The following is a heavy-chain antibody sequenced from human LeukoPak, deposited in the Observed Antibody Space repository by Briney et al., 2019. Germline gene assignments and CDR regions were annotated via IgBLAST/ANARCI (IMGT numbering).Heavy chain of an antibody. CDR1: GYSISSGYY. J-gene: IGHJ4*02. Sequence: SETLSLTCAVSGYSISSGYYWGWIRQPPGKGLEWIGSIFHGGNTYYSPSLKSRVTISMDTSMNQFSLKVTSVTAADTAVYYCERHDRTLYYDSSGLYFDYWGQGTLVAVSS. V-gene: IGHV4-38-2*01. CDR3: ERHDRTLYYDSSGLYFDY. CDR2: IFHGGNT. D-gene: IGHD3-22*01.